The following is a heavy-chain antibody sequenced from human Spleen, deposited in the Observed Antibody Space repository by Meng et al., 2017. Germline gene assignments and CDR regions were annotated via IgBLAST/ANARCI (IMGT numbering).Heavy chain of an antibody. CDR1: GFTFSSYE. D-gene: IGHD3-3*01. V-gene: IGHV3-48*03. CDR3: ARGWDFWSGYSNWFDP. Sequence: GESLKISCAASGFTFSSYEMNWVRQAPGKGLEWVSYISSSGSTIYYADSVKGRFTISRDNAKNSLYLQMNSLRAEDTAVYYCARGWDFWSGYSNWFDPWGQGTLVTVSS. J-gene: IGHJ5*02. CDR2: ISSSGSTI.